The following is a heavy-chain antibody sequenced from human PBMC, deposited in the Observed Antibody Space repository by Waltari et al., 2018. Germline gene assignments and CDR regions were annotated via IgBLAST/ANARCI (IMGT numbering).Heavy chain of an antibody. CDR3: ALWESGWRAFRF. CDR1: GVSVSGYF. D-gene: IGHD6-19*01. Sequence: QVQLQESGPGLVKSSETLSLTCTVSGVSVSGYFWNWIRQAPGKGPEWIGYILHTGDTKQDPSLKSRVTMSVETSRNDFSLRLSSVTAADTAVYYCALWESGWRAFRFWGQGTLGTVSS. J-gene: IGHJ4*03. CDR2: ILHTGDT. V-gene: IGHV4-59*08.